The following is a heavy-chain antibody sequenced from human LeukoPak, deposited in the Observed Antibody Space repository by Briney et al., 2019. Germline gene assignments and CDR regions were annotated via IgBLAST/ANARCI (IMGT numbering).Heavy chain of an antibody. CDR3: ASTDYGDTFDY. D-gene: IGHD4-17*01. CDR1: GFTFSSYW. J-gene: IGHJ4*02. V-gene: IGHV3-74*01. Sequence: GGSLRLSCAASGFTFSSYWMHWVRQAPGKGLVWVSRINSDGSSTSYADSVKGRFTISRDNAKNTLYLQMKSLRAEDTAVYYCASTDYGDTFDYWGQGTLVTVSS. CDR2: INSDGSST.